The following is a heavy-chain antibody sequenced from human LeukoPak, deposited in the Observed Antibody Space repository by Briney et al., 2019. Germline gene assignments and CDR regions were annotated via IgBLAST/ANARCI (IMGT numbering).Heavy chain of an antibody. D-gene: IGHD3-3*01. CDR3: AKVQYYDFWSGYYDY. CDR1: GFTVSNDY. CDR2: IYSAGTT. J-gene: IGHJ4*02. V-gene: IGHV3-53*01. Sequence: GGSLRLSCAAAGFTVSNDYMSWVRQAPGKGLEWVSIIYSAGTTYYADSVKGRFTISRDHSKNTLYLQMNSLRAEDTAVYYCAKVQYYDFWSGYYDYWGQGTLVTVSS.